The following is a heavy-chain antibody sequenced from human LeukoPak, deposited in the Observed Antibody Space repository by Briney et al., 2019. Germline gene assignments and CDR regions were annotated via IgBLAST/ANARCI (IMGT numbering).Heavy chain of an antibody. V-gene: IGHV1-69*04. Sequence: SVKVSCKASGGAFSSYAISWVRQAPGQGLEWMGRIIPILGIANYAQKFQGRVTITADKSTSTAYMELSSLRSEDTAVYYCARNAYYYYGMDVWGQGTTVTVSS. CDR3: ARNAYYYYGMDV. CDR1: GGAFSSYA. J-gene: IGHJ6*02. CDR2: IIPILGIA.